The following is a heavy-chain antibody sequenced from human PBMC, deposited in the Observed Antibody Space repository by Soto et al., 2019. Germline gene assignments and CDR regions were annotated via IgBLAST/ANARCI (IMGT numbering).Heavy chain of an antibody. CDR3: SHGYYQYFNS. Sequence: GGSLRLSCEVSGFTLTNVWMNWVRQAPGKGPEWVGRIKSNIDGGTTDYAAPVKGRFTVSRDDSENTLYLQMNSLKTEDTAVYYCSHGYYQYFNSWGQGTLVTVSS. CDR2: IKSNIDGGTT. CDR1: GFTLTNVW. J-gene: IGHJ4*02. D-gene: IGHD5-18*01. V-gene: IGHV3-15*07.